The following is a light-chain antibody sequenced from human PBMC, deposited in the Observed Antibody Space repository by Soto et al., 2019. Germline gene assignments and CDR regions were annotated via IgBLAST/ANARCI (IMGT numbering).Light chain of an antibody. Sequence: DIQMTQSPSSLSASVGDEVTITCRASQTIMTYLNWYQLKPGKPPRLLIYAASSLQSGLPSRFSGSGSGTDFTLTISSLQPEDFATYSCQQSYSTPPTFGQGTKVDIK. CDR1: QTIMTY. V-gene: IGKV1-39*01. CDR2: AAS. J-gene: IGKJ1*01. CDR3: QQSYSTPPT.